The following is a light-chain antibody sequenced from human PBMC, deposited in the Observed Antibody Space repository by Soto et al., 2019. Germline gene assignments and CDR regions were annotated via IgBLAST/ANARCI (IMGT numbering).Light chain of an antibody. Sequence: YELTQPPSVSVSPGQTARITCSGDALPKQYAYWYQQKPGQAPVLVIYKDSERPSGIPERFSGSSSGTTVTLTISGVQAEDEADYYCQSADISGTYSVFGTETKVAVL. V-gene: IGLV3-25*02. CDR1: ALPKQY. J-gene: IGLJ1*01. CDR3: QSADISGTYSV. CDR2: KDS.